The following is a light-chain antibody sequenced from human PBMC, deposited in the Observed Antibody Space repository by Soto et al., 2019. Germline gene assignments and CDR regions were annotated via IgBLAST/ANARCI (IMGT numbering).Light chain of an antibody. CDR3: QSYDSSLSGWV. J-gene: IGLJ3*02. V-gene: IGLV1-40*01. CDR1: SSNIGAGYD. CDR2: GNS. Sequence: QSALTQPPSVSGAPGQRVTISCTGSSSNIGAGYDVHWYQQLPGTAPKLLIYGNSNRPSGVPDRFSGSKSGTSASLAITGLQAEDEADYYCQSYDSSLSGWVFGGGPKLTVL.